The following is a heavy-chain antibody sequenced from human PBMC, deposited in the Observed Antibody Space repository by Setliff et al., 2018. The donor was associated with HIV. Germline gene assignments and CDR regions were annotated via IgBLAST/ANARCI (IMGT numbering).Heavy chain of an antibody. CDR3: ARQSLGNIGDYIRIGAIDI. V-gene: IGHV4-34*01. CDR1: GGAFNGYY. D-gene: IGHD4-17*01. CDR2: INHKGVT. Sequence: SETLSLTCAVYGGAFNGYYWTWIRQSPGRGLEWIGEINHKGVTNYSPSLMSRVIISVDTSKNQFSLRLNSVTAADTAVYYCARQSLGNIGDYIRIGAIDIWGQGTMVTVSS. J-gene: IGHJ3*02.